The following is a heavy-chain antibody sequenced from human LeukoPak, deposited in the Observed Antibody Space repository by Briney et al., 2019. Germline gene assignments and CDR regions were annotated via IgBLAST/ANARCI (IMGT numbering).Heavy chain of an antibody. CDR2: MNPNSGNT. Sequence: GASVKVSCKASGYTFTSYGISWVRQATGQGLEWMGWMNPNSGNTGYAQKFQGRVTITRNTSISTAYMELSSLRSEDTAVYYCARAYYDYVWGSYRLMAFDIWGQGTMVTVSS. CDR3: ARAYYDYVWGSYRLMAFDI. V-gene: IGHV1-8*03. J-gene: IGHJ3*02. D-gene: IGHD3-16*02. CDR1: GYTFTSYG.